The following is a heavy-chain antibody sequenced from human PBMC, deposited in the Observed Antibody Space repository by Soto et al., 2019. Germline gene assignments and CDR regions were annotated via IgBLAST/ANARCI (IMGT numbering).Heavy chain of an antibody. CDR1: GGCISSSNW. CDR2: IYHSGST. Sequence: SLTCAVSGGCISSSNWWSWVGQPPGKGLEWIGEIYHSGSTNYNPSLKSRVTISVDKSKNQSSLRLSSVTPADTAVYYCAREISRLDPWGQGTLVTVSS. V-gene: IGHV4-4*02. D-gene: IGHD1-1*01. CDR3: AREISRLDP. J-gene: IGHJ5*02.